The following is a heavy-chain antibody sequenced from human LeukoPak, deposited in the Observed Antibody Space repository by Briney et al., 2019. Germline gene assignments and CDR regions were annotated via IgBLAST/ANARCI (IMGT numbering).Heavy chain of an antibody. V-gene: IGHV1-69*13. CDR2: IIPIFGTA. CDR3: ASTLTMMLDY. J-gene: IGHJ4*02. Sequence: SVKVSCKASGGTFSSYAISWVRQAPGQGLEWMGGIIPIFGTANYAQKFQGRVTITADESTSTAYMELSRLRSGDTAVYYCASTLTMMLDYWGQGTLVTVSS. CDR1: GGTFSSYA. D-gene: IGHD3-22*01.